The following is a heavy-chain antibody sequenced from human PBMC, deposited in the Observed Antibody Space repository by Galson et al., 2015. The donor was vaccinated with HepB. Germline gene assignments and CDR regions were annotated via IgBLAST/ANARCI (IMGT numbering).Heavy chain of an antibody. V-gene: IGHV1-8*01. CDR1: GSTFTSYD. D-gene: IGHD3-22*01. CDR3: ARPRYYYDSSGYYYDWFDP. CDR2: MNPNSGNT. Sequence: SVTVSCKASGSTFTSYDINWVRQATGQGLEWMGWMNPNSGNTGYAQKFQGRVTMTRNTSISTAYMELSSLRSEDTAVYYCARPRYYYDSSGYYYDWFDPWGQGTLVTVSS. J-gene: IGHJ5*02.